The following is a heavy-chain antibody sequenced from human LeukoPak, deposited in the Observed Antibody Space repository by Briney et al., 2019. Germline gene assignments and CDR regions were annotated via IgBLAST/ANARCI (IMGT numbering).Heavy chain of an antibody. D-gene: IGHD3-10*01. V-gene: IGHV4-31*03. CDR1: GGSISSGGYY. CDR2: IYYSGST. Sequence: TLSLTCTVSGGSISSGGYYWSWIRQHPGKGLEWIGYIYYSGSTYYNPSLKSRVTISVDTSKNQFSLKLSSVTAADTAVYYCARVPTNYYGSGSYVDYWGQGTLVTVSS. CDR3: ARVPTNYYGSGSYVDY. J-gene: IGHJ4*02.